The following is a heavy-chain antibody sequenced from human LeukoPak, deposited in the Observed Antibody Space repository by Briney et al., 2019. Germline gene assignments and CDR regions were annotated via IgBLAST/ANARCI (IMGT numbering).Heavy chain of an antibody. CDR2: ISTSSNYI. Sequence: GGSLRLSCVASAFTFSDYSMNWVRQAPGKGLEWVSSISTSSNYIYYADSVKGRFTISRDNAKNSLYLQMNSLRAEDTAGYYCATVPYGSGIDYWGQGTLVTVSS. J-gene: IGHJ4*02. D-gene: IGHD3-10*01. V-gene: IGHV3-21*01. CDR3: ATVPYGSGIDY. CDR1: AFTFSDYS.